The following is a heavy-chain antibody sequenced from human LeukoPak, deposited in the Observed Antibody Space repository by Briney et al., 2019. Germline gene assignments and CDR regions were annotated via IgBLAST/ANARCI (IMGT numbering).Heavy chain of an antibody. Sequence: SETLSLTCTVSGGPISSYYWSWIRQPPGKGLEWIAYISDIGSINYNPSLKSRVTISLDTSKSQFSLKLSSVTAADTAVYYCAGHHPRNTVDFWGQGTLVTVSS. J-gene: IGHJ4*02. CDR2: ISDIGSI. CDR1: GGPISSYY. D-gene: IGHD2/OR15-2a*01. CDR3: AGHHPRNTVDF. V-gene: IGHV4-59*08.